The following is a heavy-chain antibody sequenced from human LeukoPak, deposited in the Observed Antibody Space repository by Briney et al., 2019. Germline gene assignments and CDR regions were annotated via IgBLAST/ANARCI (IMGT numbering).Heavy chain of an antibody. CDR1: GGSLIGYY. Sequence: SETLFLTCAVYGGSLIGYYWSRIRQPPGKGLEGIGEINHSGSTNYNPSLKGRVTIPVDTSKDQFSLKLSSVTAADTAVYYCARGRYSSPLYYYYYYMDVWGKGTTVTVSS. CDR3: ARGRYSSPLYYYYYYMDV. V-gene: IGHV4-34*01. D-gene: IGHD6-13*01. J-gene: IGHJ6*03. CDR2: INHSGST.